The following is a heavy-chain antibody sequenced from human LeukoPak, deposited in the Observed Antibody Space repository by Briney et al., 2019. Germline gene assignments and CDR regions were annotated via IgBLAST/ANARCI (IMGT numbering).Heavy chain of an antibody. CDR3: ARSGYCSSTSCYRNYYYYGMDV. D-gene: IGHD2-2*03. J-gene: IGHJ6*02. Sequence: PSETQSLTCAVYGGSFSGYYWSWIRQPPGKGLEWIGEINHSGSNNYNPSLKSRVTISVHTSKNQFSLKLSSVTAADTAVYYCARSGYCSSTSCYRNYYYYGMDVWGQGTTVSVSS. V-gene: IGHV4-34*01. CDR1: GGSFSGYY. CDR2: INHSGSN.